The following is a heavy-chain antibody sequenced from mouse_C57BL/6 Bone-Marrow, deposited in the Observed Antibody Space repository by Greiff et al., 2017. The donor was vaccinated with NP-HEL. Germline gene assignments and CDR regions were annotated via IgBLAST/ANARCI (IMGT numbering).Heavy chain of an antibody. V-gene: IGHV1-69*01. CDR2: IDPSDSYT. CDR3: AREGSGSYYFDY. D-gene: IGHD3-2*02. Sequence: QVQLKQPGAELVMPGASVKLSCKASGYTFTSYWMHWVKQRPGQGLEWIGEIDPSDSYTNYNQKFKGKSTLTVDKSSSTAYMQLSSLTSEDSAVYYCAREGSGSYYFDYWGQGTTLTVSS. J-gene: IGHJ2*01. CDR1: GYTFTSYW.